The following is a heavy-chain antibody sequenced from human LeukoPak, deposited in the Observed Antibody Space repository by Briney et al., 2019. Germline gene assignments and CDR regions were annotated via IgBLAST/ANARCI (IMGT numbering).Heavy chain of an antibody. Sequence: PSETLSLTCTVSGGSISSSSYYWGWIRQPPGKGLEWFGSIYYSGSTYYNPSLKSRVTISVDTSKNQFSLKLSSVTAADTAVYYCARNRALWSGYYNGGDYWGQGTLVTVSS. V-gene: IGHV4-39*01. CDR3: ARNRALWSGYYNGGDY. CDR2: IYYSGST. D-gene: IGHD3-3*01. CDR1: GGSISSSSYY. J-gene: IGHJ4*02.